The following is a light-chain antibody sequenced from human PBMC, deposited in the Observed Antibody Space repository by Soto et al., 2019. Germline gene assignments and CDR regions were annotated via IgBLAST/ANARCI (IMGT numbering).Light chain of an antibody. CDR3: THRANWPWT. V-gene: IGKV3-11*01. Sequence: EVVLTQSPATLSLSPGERATLSCRASQSVRRHLSWYQEKPGQAPRLLIFDASNRATGIPSRFSGSGSWTDFTLTISSLEPEDFGVYSCTHRANWPWTFGKGTTVEIK. CDR2: DAS. CDR1: QSVRRH. J-gene: IGKJ1*01.